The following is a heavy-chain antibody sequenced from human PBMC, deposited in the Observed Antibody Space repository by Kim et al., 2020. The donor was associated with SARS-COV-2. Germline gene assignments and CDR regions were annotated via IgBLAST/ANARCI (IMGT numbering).Heavy chain of an antibody. CDR3: AIIVVPAAPFDY. D-gene: IGHD2-2*01. Sequence: NYAQKFQGRVTITADESTSTAYMELSSLRSEDTAVYYCAIIVVPAAPFDYWGQGTLVTVSS. V-gene: IGHV1-69*01. J-gene: IGHJ4*02.